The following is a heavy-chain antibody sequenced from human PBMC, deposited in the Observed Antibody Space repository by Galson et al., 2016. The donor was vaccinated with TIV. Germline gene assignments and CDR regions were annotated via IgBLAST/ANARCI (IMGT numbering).Heavy chain of an antibody. J-gene: IGHJ4*02. CDR2: IIPMINIA. CDR3: ARGVDGFRY. V-gene: IGHV1-69*02. Sequence: SVKVSCKASGDSFSRHTISWLRQAPGQGLEWMGRIIPMINIAKYAQKFQGRVTITADKSTSTAYMELSSLRSEDTAVYFCARGVDGFRYWGQGTLVTVSS. CDR1: GDSFSRHT. D-gene: IGHD5-24*01.